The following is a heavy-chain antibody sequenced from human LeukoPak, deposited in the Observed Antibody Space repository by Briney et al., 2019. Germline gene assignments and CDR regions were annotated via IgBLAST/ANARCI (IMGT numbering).Heavy chain of an antibody. CDR3: ARRCSGGSCERPDAFDI. CDR1: GYTFTSYG. D-gene: IGHD2-15*01. CDR2: ISAYNGNT. Sequence: RASVKVSCKASGYTFTSYGISWVRQAPGQGLEWMGWISAYNGNTNYAQKLQGRVTMTTDTSTSTAYMELRSLRSDDTAVCYCARRCSGGSCERPDAFDIWGQGTMVTVSS. V-gene: IGHV1-18*04. J-gene: IGHJ3*02.